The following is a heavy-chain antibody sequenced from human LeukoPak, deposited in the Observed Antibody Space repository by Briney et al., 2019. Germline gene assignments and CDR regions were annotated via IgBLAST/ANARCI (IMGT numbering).Heavy chain of an antibody. D-gene: IGHD1/OR15-1a*01. CDR2: INQDESTK. Sequence: GGSLRLSCTATGFNFRNSWMTWVRQAPGKGPEWLANINQDESTKNYAEYVKGRFIISRDNAKNSVYLQMNSLRAEDTAVYYCTRDFAFQQFDYWGQGTLVTVSP. J-gene: IGHJ4*02. CDR1: GFNFRNSW. V-gene: IGHV3-7*01. CDR3: TRDFAFQQFDY.